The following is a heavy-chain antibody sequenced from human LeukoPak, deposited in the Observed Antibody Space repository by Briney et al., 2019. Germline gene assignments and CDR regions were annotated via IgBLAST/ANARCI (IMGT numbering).Heavy chain of an antibody. CDR3: ASVVVVPAARAYFDY. CDR2: IYYSGST. V-gene: IGHV4-39*01. J-gene: IGHJ4*02. Sequence: SETLSLTCTVSGASISSTTYYWGWIRQPPRKGLEWIASIYYSGSTYYNPSLKSRVTISVDTSKNQFSLKLSSVTAADTAVYYCASVVVVPAARAYFDYWGQGTLVTVSS. D-gene: IGHD2-2*01. CDR1: GASISSTTYY.